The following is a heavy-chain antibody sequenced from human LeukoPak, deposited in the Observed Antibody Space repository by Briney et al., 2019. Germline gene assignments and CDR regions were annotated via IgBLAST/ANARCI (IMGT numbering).Heavy chain of an antibody. V-gene: IGHV3-66*01. D-gene: IGHD3-22*01. CDR2: IYGSGHT. Sequence: GGSLRLSCAASGFSVNNNYISWVRQAPGKGLECVSVIYGSGHTYYADSVKGRFTISRDNAKNSLYLQMNSLRAEDTAVYYCARNSQYYYDSSGYYLALGNYFDYWGQGTLVTVSS. J-gene: IGHJ4*02. CDR3: ARNSQYYYDSSGYYLALGNYFDY. CDR1: GFSVNNNY.